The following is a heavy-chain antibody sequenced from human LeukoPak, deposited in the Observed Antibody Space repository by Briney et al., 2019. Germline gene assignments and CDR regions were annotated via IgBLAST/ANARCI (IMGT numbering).Heavy chain of an antibody. J-gene: IGHJ3*02. CDR2: IYYSGST. V-gene: IGHV4-30-4*01. D-gene: IGHD4-17*01. Sequence: SSQTLSLTCTVSGGSISSSDYYWSWIRQPPGKGLEWIGYIYYSGSTYYNPSFKSRVTISVDTSKNQFSLKLSSVTAADTAVYYCARTVTTADDPAGSAFDIWGLGTMVTVSS. CDR1: GGSISSSDYY. CDR3: ARTVTTADDPAGSAFDI.